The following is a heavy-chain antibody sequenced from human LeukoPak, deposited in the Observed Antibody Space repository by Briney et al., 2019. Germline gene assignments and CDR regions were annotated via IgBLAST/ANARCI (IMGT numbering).Heavy chain of an antibody. CDR3: AKREVRGVKYFDN. V-gene: IGHV3-23*01. J-gene: IGHJ4*02. Sequence: GGSLRLSCAASGFTVSSYGMSWVRQAPGKGLEWVSGIGGSGGTTSHADSVKGRFTISRDNSKNTLYLQMNSLRAEDTAVYYCAKREVRGVKYFDNWGQGTLVTVSS. D-gene: IGHD3-10*01. CDR2: IGGSGGTT. CDR1: GFTVSSYG.